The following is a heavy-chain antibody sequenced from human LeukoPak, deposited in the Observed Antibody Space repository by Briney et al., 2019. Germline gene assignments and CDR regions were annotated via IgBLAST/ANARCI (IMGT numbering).Heavy chain of an antibody. D-gene: IGHD3-22*01. CDR1: GVNYNYAW. CDR3: TTEYNFNYYDSSGYYY. V-gene: IGHV3-15*01. CDR2: NKTQTDGGTT. J-gene: IGHJ4*02. Sequence: GRSFRRSYAASGVNYNYAWLSLGGPAACPGLALVVRNKTQTDGGTTDYAAPVKGRFTISRDDSKNTLYLQMNSLKTEDTAVYYCTTEYNFNYYDSSGYYYWGQGTLVTVSS.